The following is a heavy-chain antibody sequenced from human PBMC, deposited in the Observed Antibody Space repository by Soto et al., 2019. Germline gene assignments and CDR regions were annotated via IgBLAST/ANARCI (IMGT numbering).Heavy chain of an antibody. Sequence: PSETLSLTCNVSGGPIKTGDYYWNWIRQPPGKGLEWIGYVFYSGATNYSPSLKSRAAISMDTSKNQFSLSLTSVTAADTAVYYCARAGLSYGNILARGQGIRVTLDS. CDR3: ARAGLSYGNILA. J-gene: IGHJ4*02. D-gene: IGHD3-10*01. V-gene: IGHV4-30-4*01. CDR1: GGPIKTGDYY. CDR2: VFYSGAT.